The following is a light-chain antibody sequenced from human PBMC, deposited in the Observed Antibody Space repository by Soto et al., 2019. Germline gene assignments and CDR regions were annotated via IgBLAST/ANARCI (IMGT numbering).Light chain of an antibody. CDR2: GVS. CDR1: QSVTSSY. CDR3: QQYGNSPLT. V-gene: IGKV3-20*01. J-gene: IGKJ2*01. Sequence: EIVLTQSPGTLSLSPGERATLSCRAGQSVTSSYLAWYQQKPGQAPRLLIYGVSSMATGIPDRFSGSGSGTAFTLTISRLEPEDSAVYYCQQYGNSPLTFGQGTKLEI.